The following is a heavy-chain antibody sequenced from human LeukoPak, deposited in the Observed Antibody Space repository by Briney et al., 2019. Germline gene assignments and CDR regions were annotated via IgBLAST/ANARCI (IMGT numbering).Heavy chain of an antibody. J-gene: IGHJ4*02. Sequence: SQTLSLTCIVPSDSLSSGNYYWTWIRQPAGKGLEWIGRIYTSGSTNYNPSLKSRVTMSVDTSKNQFSLKLSSVTAADTAVYYCARAGRNFDYWGQGTLVTVSS. V-gene: IGHV4-61*02. CDR2: IYTSGST. CDR1: SDSLSSGNYY. CDR3: ARAGRNFDY.